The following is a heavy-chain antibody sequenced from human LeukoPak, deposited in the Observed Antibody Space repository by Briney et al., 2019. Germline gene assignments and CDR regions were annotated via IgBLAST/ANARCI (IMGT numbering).Heavy chain of an antibody. CDR2: ISAYNGNT. D-gene: IGHD5-24*01. J-gene: IGHJ5*02. Sequence: GASVKVSCKASGYTFTSYGISWVRQAPGQGLEWMGWISAYNGNTNYAQKLQGRVTMTTDTSTSTAYVELRSLRSDDTAVYYCARDGEMATIRSNWFDPWGQGTLVTVSS. CDR1: GYTFTSYG. CDR3: ARDGEMATIRSNWFDP. V-gene: IGHV1-18*01.